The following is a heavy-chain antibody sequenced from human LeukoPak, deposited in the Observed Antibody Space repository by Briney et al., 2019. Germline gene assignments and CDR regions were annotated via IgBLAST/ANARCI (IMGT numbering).Heavy chain of an antibody. Sequence: GGSLRLSCAASGISVNNDYMSWVRQAPGKGLEWVSAIYADGYTRDAASVKGRFSISRHNSKNTVYLQMDNLRPEDTAVYYCARDRRGEKDFDVWGPGTMVTVSS. V-gene: IGHV3-53*04. J-gene: IGHJ3*01. CDR3: ARDRRGEKDFDV. CDR2: IYADGYT. CDR1: GISVNNDY.